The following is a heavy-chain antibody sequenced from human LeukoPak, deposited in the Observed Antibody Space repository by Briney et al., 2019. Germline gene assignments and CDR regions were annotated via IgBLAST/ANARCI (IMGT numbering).Heavy chain of an antibody. V-gene: IGHV4-59*01. CDR1: GGSISSYY. CDR2: IYSSGSP. J-gene: IGHJ5*02. CDR3: ARRVAVVGSNWFDP. D-gene: IGHD6-13*01. Sequence: SETLSLTCTVSGGSISSYYWSWIRQPPGKGLEWIGYIYSSGSPNYTPSLKSRVTISVDTSKNQFSLMLKSVTAADTAVYYCARRVAVVGSNWFDPWGQGTLVTVSS.